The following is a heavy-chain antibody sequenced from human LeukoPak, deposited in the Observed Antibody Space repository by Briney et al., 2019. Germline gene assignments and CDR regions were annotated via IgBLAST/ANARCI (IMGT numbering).Heavy chain of an antibody. CDR3: ARGRYSGSYPIDY. CDR1: GGSISSGGYY. J-gene: IGHJ4*02. V-gene: IGHV4-31*03. D-gene: IGHD1-26*01. Sequence: SETLSLTCTVSGGSISSGGYYWSWIRQHPGKGLEWIGYIYYSGSTYYNPSLKSRVTISVDTSKNQFSLKLSSVTAADTAVYYCARGRYSGSYPIDYWGQGTLVTVSS. CDR2: IYYSGST.